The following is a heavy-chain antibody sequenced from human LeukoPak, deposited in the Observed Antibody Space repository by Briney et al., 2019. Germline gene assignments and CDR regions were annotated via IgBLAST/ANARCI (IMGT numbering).Heavy chain of an antibody. CDR1: GDSISSSNW. CDR3: ARGYYDSSGYYYPFDY. V-gene: IGHV4-4*02. Sequence: SETLSLTCAVSGDSISSSNWWSWVRQPPGKGLEWIGEIYHSGSTNYNPSLKSRVTISVDKSKNQFSLKLSSVTAADTAVYYCARGYYDSSGYYYPFDYWGQGTLVTVSS. J-gene: IGHJ4*02. CDR2: IYHSGST. D-gene: IGHD3-22*01.